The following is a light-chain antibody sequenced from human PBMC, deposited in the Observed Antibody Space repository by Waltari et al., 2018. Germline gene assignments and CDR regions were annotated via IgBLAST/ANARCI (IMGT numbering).Light chain of an antibody. J-gene: IGKJ3*01. CDR2: DAS. CDR1: QSVSSY. V-gene: IGKV3-11*01. CDR3: QQRSNWPPRVT. Sequence: EIVLTQSPATLSLSPGERATLSCRASQSVSSYLAWYQQKPGQAPRLLIYDASKRATDIPARFSGSGSGTDFILTISSLEPEDFAVYYCQQRSNWPPRVTFGPGTKVDSK.